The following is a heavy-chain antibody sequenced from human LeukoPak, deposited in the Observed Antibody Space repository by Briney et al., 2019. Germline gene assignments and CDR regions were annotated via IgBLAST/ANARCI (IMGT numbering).Heavy chain of an antibody. V-gene: IGHV3-23*01. CDR2: IGGDGGST. Sequence: GGSLRLSCAASGFGFSSYAMSWVRQAPGKGLEWVSAIGGDGGSTFYADSVKGRFTISRDTSKNTLYLQMDSLRAEDTAVYYCAKASGHSYGYVDYWGQGTLVTVSS. J-gene: IGHJ4*02. CDR1: GFGFSSYA. CDR3: AKASGHSYGYVDY. D-gene: IGHD5-18*01.